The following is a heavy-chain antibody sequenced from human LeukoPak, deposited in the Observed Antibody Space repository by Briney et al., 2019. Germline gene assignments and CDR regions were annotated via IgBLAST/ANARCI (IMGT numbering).Heavy chain of an antibody. V-gene: IGHV2-5*02. CDR1: GFSFSTRGVG. D-gene: IGHD3-3*01. Sequence: ESGPTLVNPTQTLTLTCTFSGFSFSTRGVGVGWIRQPPGRALEWLALIYWDDSKLYSPSLKSRLTITKDTSKNQVVLSMTIMDPVDTATYYCAHSGWYYDFWSGYPFDPWGQGTLVTVSS. CDR2: IYWDDSK. CDR3: AHSGWYYDFWSGYPFDP. J-gene: IGHJ5*02.